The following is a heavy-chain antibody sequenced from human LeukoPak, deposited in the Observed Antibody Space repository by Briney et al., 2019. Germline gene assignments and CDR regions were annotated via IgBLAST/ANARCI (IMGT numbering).Heavy chain of an antibody. CDR3: AATYYYDGSGDY. V-gene: IGHV3-48*03. D-gene: IGHD3-22*01. J-gene: IGHJ4*02. Sequence: GGSLRLSCAASGFTFSTYEMNWVRQAPGKGPEWVSYISSTGSNIYYADSVKGRFTISRDNAKNSLYLLMNSLRTEDTAVYYCAATYYYDGSGDYWGQGTLVTVSS. CDR1: GFTFSTYE. CDR2: ISSTGSNI.